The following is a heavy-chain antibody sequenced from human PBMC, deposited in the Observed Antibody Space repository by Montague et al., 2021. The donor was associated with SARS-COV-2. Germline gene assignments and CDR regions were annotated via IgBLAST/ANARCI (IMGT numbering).Heavy chain of an antibody. CDR1: GGSISSYY. V-gene: IGHV4-59*01. Sequence: SETLSLTCTVSGGSISSYYWSWIRQPPGKGLEWIGYIYYSGSTNYNPSLKSRVTISVDTSKNQFSLKLNSVTAADTAVYYCARGGYYDYAFDIWGQGTMVTVSS. D-gene: IGHD3-22*01. CDR3: ARGGYYDYAFDI. J-gene: IGHJ3*02. CDR2: IYYSGST.